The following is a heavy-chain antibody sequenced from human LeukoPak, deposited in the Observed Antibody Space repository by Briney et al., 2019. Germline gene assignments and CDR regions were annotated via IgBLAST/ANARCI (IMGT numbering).Heavy chain of an antibody. CDR3: AKGGFYSSSWYYFDY. D-gene: IGHD6-13*01. Sequence: PGGSLRLSCAASGFTFSSYGMHWVRQAPGKGLEWVAFIRYDGSNKYYADSVKGRFTISRDNSKNTLYLQMNSLRAEDTAVYYCAKGGFYSSSWYYFDYWGQGTLVTVSS. V-gene: IGHV3-30*02. CDR2: IRYDGSNK. CDR1: GFTFSSYG. J-gene: IGHJ4*02.